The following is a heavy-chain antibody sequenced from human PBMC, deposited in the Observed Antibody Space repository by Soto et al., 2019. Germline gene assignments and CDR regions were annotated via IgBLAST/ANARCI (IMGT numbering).Heavy chain of an antibody. V-gene: IGHV3-11*01. CDR1: GFTFSDYY. CDR3: ARDGSRVGGGSCYFSCYYYYYMDV. D-gene: IGHD2-15*01. CDR2: ISSSGSTI. J-gene: IGHJ6*03. Sequence: GGSLRLSCAASGFTFSDYYMSWIRQAPGKGLEWVSYISSSGSTIYYADSVKGRFTISRDNAKNSLYLQMNSLRAEDTAVYYCARDGSRVGGGSCYFSCYYYYYMDVWGKGTTVTVSS.